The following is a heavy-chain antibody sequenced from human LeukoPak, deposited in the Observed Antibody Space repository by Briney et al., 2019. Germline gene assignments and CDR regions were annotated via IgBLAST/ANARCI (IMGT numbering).Heavy chain of an antibody. J-gene: IGHJ6*02. D-gene: IGHD6-19*01. Sequence: GGSLRLSCAASGFIFYDYAMSWVRQAPGKGLEWISAISGSAESTYYADSVKGRFTISSDRSKNTLYLQMNSLRAEDTAVYYCAKGVSSGWYGDYFYYGMDVWGQGTTATVSS. CDR1: GFIFYDYA. V-gene: IGHV3-23*01. CDR3: AKGVSSGWYGDYFYYGMDV. CDR2: ISGSAEST.